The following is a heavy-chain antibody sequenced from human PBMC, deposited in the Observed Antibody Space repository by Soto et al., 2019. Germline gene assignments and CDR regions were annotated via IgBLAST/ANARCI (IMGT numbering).Heavy chain of an antibody. V-gene: IGHV5-51*01. CDR2: IYPGDSDT. J-gene: IGHJ4*02. D-gene: IGHD3-3*01. Sequence: PXESLKISCKTSGANYWIAWVRQRPGKGLEWLGVIYPGDSDTRYSPSFQGQVTISADKSINTTYLRWSTLNASDSGIYFCASGYYSFWSGPLDYWRQGTLVTGSS. CDR1: GANYW. CDR3: ASGYYSFWSGPLDY.